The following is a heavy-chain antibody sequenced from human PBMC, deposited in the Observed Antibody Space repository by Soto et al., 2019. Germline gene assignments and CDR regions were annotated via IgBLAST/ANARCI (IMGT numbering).Heavy chain of an antibody. CDR3: ARGVAPYFDY. V-gene: IGHV4-34*01. J-gene: IGHJ4*02. CDR1: GGSFSGYY. CDR2: INHSGST. D-gene: IGHD5-12*01. Sequence: PSETLSLTCAVYGGSFSGYYWSWIRQPPGKGLEWIGEINHSGSTNYNPSLKSRVTISVDTSKNQFSLKLSSVTAADTAVYYCARGVAPYFDYWGQGTLVTVSS.